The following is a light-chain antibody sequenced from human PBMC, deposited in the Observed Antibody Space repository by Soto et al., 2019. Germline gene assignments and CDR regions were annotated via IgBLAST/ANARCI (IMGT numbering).Light chain of an antibody. CDR1: QSVWSY. J-gene: IGKJ5*01. CDR3: QQRYNWPPVT. CDR2: DAS. V-gene: IGKV3-11*01. Sequence: EIVLTQSPATLSLSPGERATLSCRASQSVWSYLAWYQQKPGQAPRLLIYDASNRATGIPARFSGSGSGTDFTLTISSLGPEDFAVYYCQQRYNWPPVTFGQGTRLEIK.